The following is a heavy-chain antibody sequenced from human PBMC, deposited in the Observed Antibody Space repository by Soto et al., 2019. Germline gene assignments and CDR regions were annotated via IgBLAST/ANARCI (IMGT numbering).Heavy chain of an antibody. J-gene: IGHJ4*02. CDR1: GFNVSSNY. Sequence: LRLSCAASGFNVSSNYMSWVRQAPGKGLEWLSVIYSGGSTYYAESVKGRFTISRDNSKNTLNLQMNALRVEDTAVYYCARGPHVGISTSWGQGTLVTVSS. D-gene: IGHD2-2*01. CDR3: ARGPHVGISTS. V-gene: IGHV3-53*01. CDR2: IYSGGST.